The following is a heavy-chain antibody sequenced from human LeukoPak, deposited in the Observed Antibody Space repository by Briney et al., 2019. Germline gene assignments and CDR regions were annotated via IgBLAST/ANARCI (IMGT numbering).Heavy chain of an antibody. J-gene: IGHJ4*02. D-gene: IGHD4-17*01. CDR1: GFTFSSYA. CDR3: ARDPATVTTYYFDY. V-gene: IGHV3-30*04. CDR2: ISYDGSNK. Sequence: PGRSLRLSCAASGFTFSSYAMHWVRQAPGKGLEWVAVISYDGSNKYYADSVKGRFTISRDNSKNTLYLQMNSLRAEDTAVYYCARDPATVTTYYFDYWGQGTLVTVSS.